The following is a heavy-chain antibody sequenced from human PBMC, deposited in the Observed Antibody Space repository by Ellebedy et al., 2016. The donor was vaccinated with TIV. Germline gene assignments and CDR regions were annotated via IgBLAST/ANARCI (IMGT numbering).Heavy chain of an antibody. Sequence: GESLKISCVASGFTFSDYWMSWVRQAPGKGLEWVANINQDGSVKHYVDSVKGRFTISRDNAKNSLYLQMNSLRAEDTAVYHCARAMDVWGQGTTVTVSS. CDR3: ARAMDV. J-gene: IGHJ6*02. V-gene: IGHV3-7*03. CDR2: INQDGSVK. CDR1: GFTFSDYW.